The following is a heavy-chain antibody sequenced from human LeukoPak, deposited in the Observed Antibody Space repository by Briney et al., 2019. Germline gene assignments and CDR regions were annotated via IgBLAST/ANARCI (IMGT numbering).Heavy chain of an antibody. CDR3: AKDQQHHYYYYMDV. V-gene: IGHV3-9*01. Sequence: GGSLRLSCAASGFTLEDYAMHWVRQAPGKGLEWGSGISWNSGSIGYADSVKGRFTISRDNAKNSLYLQMNSLRAEDTALYYCAKDQQHHYYYYMDVWGKGTTVTVSS. D-gene: IGHD6-13*01. CDR1: GFTLEDYA. CDR2: ISWNSGSI. J-gene: IGHJ6*03.